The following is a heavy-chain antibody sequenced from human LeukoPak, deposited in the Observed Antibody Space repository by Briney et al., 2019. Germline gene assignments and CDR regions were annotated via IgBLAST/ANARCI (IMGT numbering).Heavy chain of an antibody. Sequence: ASVKVSCKASGYTFTGYYIHWVRLAPGQGLEWMGWINPNSGGTNSAQDFQGRVTMTRDTSINSAYMELSRLRSDDTAIFYCARCMDYDILTGYYCDYWGQGTLVTVSS. CDR3: ARCMDYDILTGYYCDY. V-gene: IGHV1-2*02. J-gene: IGHJ4*02. D-gene: IGHD3-9*01. CDR2: INPNSGGT. CDR1: GYTFTGYY.